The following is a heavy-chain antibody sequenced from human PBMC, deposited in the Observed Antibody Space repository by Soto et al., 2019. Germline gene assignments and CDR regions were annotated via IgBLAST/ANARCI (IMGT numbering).Heavy chain of an antibody. V-gene: IGHV1-69*08. CDR1: GGTFSSYT. CDR2: IIPILGIA. Sequence: QVQLVQSGAEVKKPGSSVKVSCKASGGTFSSYTISWVRQAPGQGLEWMGRIIPILGIANYAQKFQGRVTITADKSTSTAYMELSSLRSEDTAVYYCARDLIVVDSAGWFDPWGQGTLVTVSS. J-gene: IGHJ5*02. D-gene: IGHD2-2*01. CDR3: ARDLIVVDSAGWFDP.